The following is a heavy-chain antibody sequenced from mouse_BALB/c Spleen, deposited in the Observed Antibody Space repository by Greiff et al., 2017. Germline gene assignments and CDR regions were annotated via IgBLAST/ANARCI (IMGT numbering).Heavy chain of an antibody. CDR3: AREGSYYYGSSEFAY. Sequence: EVKLQESGPGLVKPSQSLSLTCSVTGYSITSGYYWNWIRQFPGNKLEWMGYISYDGSNNYNPSLKNRISITRDTSKNQFFLKLNSVTTEDTATYYCAREGSYYYGSSEFAYWGQGTLVTVSA. V-gene: IGHV3-6*02. J-gene: IGHJ3*01. CDR1: GYSITSGYY. CDR2: ISYDGSN. D-gene: IGHD1-1*01.